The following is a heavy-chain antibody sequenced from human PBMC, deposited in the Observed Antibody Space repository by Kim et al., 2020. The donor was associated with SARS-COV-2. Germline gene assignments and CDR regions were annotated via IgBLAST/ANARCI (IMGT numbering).Heavy chain of an antibody. CDR1: GFTFSRYS. J-gene: IGHJ4*02. D-gene: IGHD3-10*01. V-gene: IGHV3-64*02. Sequence: GGSLRLSCAASGFTFSRYSMHWVRQAPGKGLQYVAAINDKGDRIYYADSVKGRFTISRDNSKNMLYLQMGSLRVEDMAVYYCTRVGGDYYDDWGQGILVTVSS. CDR3: TRVGGDYYDD. CDR2: INDKGDRI.